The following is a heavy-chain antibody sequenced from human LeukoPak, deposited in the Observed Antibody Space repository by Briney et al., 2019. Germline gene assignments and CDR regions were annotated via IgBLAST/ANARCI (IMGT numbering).Heavy chain of an antibody. Sequence: GGSLRLSCAATGLTFTTSAMTWVRQAPGKGLEWVSSISGSGGSSYHADSVKGRFTISRDNSKNTVYLHMNSLRADDTAIYYCASGRGYYEYWGQGTLVTVSS. CDR2: ISGSGGSS. D-gene: IGHD2-15*01. CDR3: ASGRGYYEY. CDR1: GLTFTTSA. V-gene: IGHV3-23*01. J-gene: IGHJ4*02.